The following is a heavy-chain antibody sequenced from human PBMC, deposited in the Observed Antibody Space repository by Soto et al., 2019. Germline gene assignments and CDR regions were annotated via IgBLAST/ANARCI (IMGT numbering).Heavy chain of an antibody. CDR2: ISGDGGNT. Sequence: EVQLLESGGGLVQPGGPLRLSCVASGFTFRNYGMAWVRQAPGEGLDWVSTISGDGGNTHYADSVKGRFSISRDNSKNAVYLQMNTLRAEDTAMYLCARDEGDSDDMFAYWGQGTHVTFAS. CDR1: GFTFRNYG. J-gene: IGHJ4*02. V-gene: IGHV3-23*01. CDR3: ARDEGDSDDMFAY. D-gene: IGHD2-21*02.